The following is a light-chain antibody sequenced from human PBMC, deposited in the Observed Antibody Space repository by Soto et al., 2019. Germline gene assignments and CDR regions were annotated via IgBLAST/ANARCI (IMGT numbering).Light chain of an antibody. CDR2: AAS. J-gene: IGKJ1*01. CDR3: QKYNKAPWI. V-gene: IGKV1-27*01. CDR1: RDIDNS. Sequence: DIQLPHSPPSLSASVGDRFTITFRASRDIDNSLAWYQQIPGKAPKLLIYAASTLQSGVPSRFRGSGSGTSFTLTITTLQPEDVATYYCQKYNKAPWIFGQGTKVDIK.